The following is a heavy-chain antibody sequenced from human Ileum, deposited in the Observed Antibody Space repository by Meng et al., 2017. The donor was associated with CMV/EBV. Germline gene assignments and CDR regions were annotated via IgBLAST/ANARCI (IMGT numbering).Heavy chain of an antibody. J-gene: IGHJ4*02. CDR1: AFTFHNYF. D-gene: IGHD6-13*01. V-gene: IGHV3-72*01. CDR3: ARDNWGIDS. CDR2: ITKKPDGYPT. Sequence: LRCPASAFTFHNYFMAWARQAPGKRLGWVGLITKKPDGYPTEYAASVKDRFIISRDDSSNSVYLQMNSLRAEDTAVYYCARDNWGIDSWGQGTLVTVSS.